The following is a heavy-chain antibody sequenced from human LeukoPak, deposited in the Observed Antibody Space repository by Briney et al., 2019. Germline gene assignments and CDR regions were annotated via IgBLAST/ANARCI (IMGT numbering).Heavy chain of an antibody. CDR2: IKQDGSER. CDR1: GFTFSSYW. V-gene: IGHV3-7*03. CDR3: ATGAGCGY. D-gene: IGHD6-19*01. J-gene: IGHJ4*02. Sequence: GGSLRLSCAASGFTFSSYWMTRVRQAPGKGLEWVANIKQDGSERNYVDSVKGRFTISRDNAKNSLYLQMNTLRDEDTAVYYCATGAGCGYWGQGTLVTVST.